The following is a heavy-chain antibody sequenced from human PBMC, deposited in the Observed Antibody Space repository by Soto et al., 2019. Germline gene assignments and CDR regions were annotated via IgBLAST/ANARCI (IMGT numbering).Heavy chain of an antibody. CDR3: ARDLLGRGRRRSGMDV. CDR1: GFTFSDYY. J-gene: IGHJ6*02. Sequence: GGSLRLSCAASGFTFSDYYMSWIRQAPGKGLEWVSYISSSSSYTNYADSVKGRFTISRDNAKNSLYLQMNSLRAEDTAVYYCARDLLGRGRRRSGMDVWGQGTTVTVS. CDR2: ISSSSSYT. V-gene: IGHV3-11*06. D-gene: IGHD7-27*01.